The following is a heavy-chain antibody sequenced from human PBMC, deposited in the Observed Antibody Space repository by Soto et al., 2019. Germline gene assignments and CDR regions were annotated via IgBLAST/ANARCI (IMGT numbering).Heavy chain of an antibody. J-gene: IGHJ4*02. Sequence: QVQLVQSGAEVKKPGASVKVSCKASGYTFTSYAISWVRQAPGQGLEWMGWISAYNGNTNYAQRLQGRVTMTTDTSTSNAYMGLGSMRSGGLAVYDCAGAPCRSGYVIVSGRHWGQGTLVTVSS. D-gene: IGHD3-3*01. V-gene: IGHV1-18*03. CDR3: AGAPCRSGYVIVSGRH. CDR1: GYTFTSYA. CDR2: ISAYNGNT.